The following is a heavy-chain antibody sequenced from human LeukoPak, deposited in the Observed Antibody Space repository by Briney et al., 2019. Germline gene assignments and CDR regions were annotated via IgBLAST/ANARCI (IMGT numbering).Heavy chain of an antibody. Sequence: PSETLSLTCAVYGGSFSGYYWSWIRQPPGKGLEWIGEINHSGSTNYNPSLKSRVTISVDTSKNQFSLKLSSVTAADTAVYYCARGSDCSGGSCYRENWFDPWGQGTLVTVSS. CDR1: GGSFSGYY. D-gene: IGHD2-15*01. CDR2: INHSGST. CDR3: ARGSDCSGGSCYRENWFDP. J-gene: IGHJ5*02. V-gene: IGHV4-34*01.